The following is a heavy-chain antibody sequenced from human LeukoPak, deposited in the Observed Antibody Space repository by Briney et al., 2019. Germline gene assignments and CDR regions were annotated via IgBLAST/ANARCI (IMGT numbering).Heavy chain of an antibody. CDR1: GGSISGYY. CDR2: IYNTGNT. D-gene: IGHD4-23*01. Sequence: SETLSLTCTVSGGSISGYYWNWIRQPPGKGLEWIGFIYNTGNTDYNPSLKSRVTISVDTSKNQFSLNLSSVTAADTAVYYCARPGGRDHGGNSVAFDIWGQGTMVTVSS. J-gene: IGHJ3*02. V-gene: IGHV4-59*08. CDR3: ARPGGRDHGGNSVAFDI.